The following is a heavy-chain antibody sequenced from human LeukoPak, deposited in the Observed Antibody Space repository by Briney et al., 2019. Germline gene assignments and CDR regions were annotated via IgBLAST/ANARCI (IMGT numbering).Heavy chain of an antibody. J-gene: IGHJ5*02. CDR1: GFTFSNAW. Sequence: AGGSLRLSCAASGFTFSNAWMSWVRQAPGKGLEWVSAISGSGGSTYYADSVKGRFTISRDNSKNALYLQMNSLRAEDTAVYYCAKDSSGIAAAGHPWGQGTLVTVSS. CDR2: ISGSGGST. V-gene: IGHV3-23*01. CDR3: AKDSSGIAAAGHP. D-gene: IGHD6-13*01.